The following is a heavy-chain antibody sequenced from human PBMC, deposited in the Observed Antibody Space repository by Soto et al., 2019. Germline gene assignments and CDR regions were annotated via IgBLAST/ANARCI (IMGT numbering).Heavy chain of an antibody. J-gene: IGHJ4*02. CDR3: ASSIYYYDSSGSLGY. CDR1: GGSISSYY. Sequence: QVQLQESGPGLVKPSETLSLTCTVSGGSISSYYWSWIRQPPGKGLEWIGYIYYSGSTNYNPSLKSRVTISVDTSKNQFSLKLSSVTAADTAVYYCASSIYYYDSSGSLGYWGQGTLVTVSS. V-gene: IGHV4-59*01. CDR2: IYYSGST. D-gene: IGHD3-22*01.